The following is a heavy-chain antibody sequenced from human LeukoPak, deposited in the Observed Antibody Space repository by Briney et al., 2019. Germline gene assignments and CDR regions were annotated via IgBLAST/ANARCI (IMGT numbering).Heavy chain of an antibody. CDR1: GFTFSSYS. V-gene: IGHV3-21*01. Sequence: GGSLRLSCAASGFTFSSYSMNWVRQAPGKGLEWVSSISSSSSYIYYADSVKGRFTISRDNAKNSLYLQMNSLRAEDTAVYYCARDPRDRAIFGVVINYYFDYWGQGTLVTVPS. CDR2: ISSSSSYI. CDR3: ARDPRDRAIFGVVINYYFDY. J-gene: IGHJ4*02. D-gene: IGHD3-3*01.